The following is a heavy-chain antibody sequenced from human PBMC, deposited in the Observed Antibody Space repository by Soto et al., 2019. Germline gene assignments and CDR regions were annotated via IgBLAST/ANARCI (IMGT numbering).Heavy chain of an antibody. Sequence: QVQLVESGGGVVQPGRSLRLSCVASGFTFRSYGMHWVRQAPGKGLEWVAMISYDGSNTYYAESVKGRFTISRDNSTNILYLQMIILRADYTSVYYCTKEGGLSGSHSISSSYYFDYWGQGTLVTVSS. CDR3: TKEGGLSGSHSISSSYYFDY. CDR2: ISYDGSNT. J-gene: IGHJ4*02. CDR1: GFTFRSYG. D-gene: IGHD1-26*01. V-gene: IGHV3-30*18.